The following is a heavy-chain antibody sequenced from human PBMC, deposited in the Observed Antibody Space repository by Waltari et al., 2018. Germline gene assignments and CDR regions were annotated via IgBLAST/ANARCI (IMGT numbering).Heavy chain of an antibody. J-gene: IGHJ4*02. CDR1: GISVRTYA. V-gene: IGHV3-30*01. Sequence: QVHLVESGGGVVQPGTSLTLSCEVSGISVRTYAMNWVRQAPGKGLEWVAVISFDGNNIYFADSVKGRFTITRDNSKNTLYLQMNSLTPEDTGIYYCARDGHSYFYGSWSDYWGQGTLVTVSS. CDR2: ISFDGNNI. CDR3: ARDGHSYFYGSWSDY. D-gene: IGHD3-10*01.